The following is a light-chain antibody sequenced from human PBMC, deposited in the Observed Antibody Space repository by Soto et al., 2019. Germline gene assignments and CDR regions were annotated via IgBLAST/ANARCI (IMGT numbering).Light chain of an antibody. V-gene: IGLV2-14*01. CDR2: DVG. CDR1: SSDIGGFNR. Sequence: QTVLTQPASVSGSPGQSITISCTGTSSDIGGFNRVSWYQQHPGKAPKLMIFDVGYRPSGVSNRFSASKSGNTASLTISGLQAEDEADYYCSSYTSSSTLLFGGGTKLTVL. J-gene: IGLJ2*01. CDR3: SSYTSSSTLL.